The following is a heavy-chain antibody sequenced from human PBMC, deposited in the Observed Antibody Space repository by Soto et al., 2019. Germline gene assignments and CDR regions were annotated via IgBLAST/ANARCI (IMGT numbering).Heavy chain of an antibody. Sequence: TGGSLRLSCTASGFTFGDYAMSWFRQAPGKGLEWVGFIRSKAYGGTTEYNASVKGRFTISRDDSKSIAYLQMNSLKTEDTAVYYCTRDSFDQLLSAWFDPWGQGTLVTVSS. CDR3: TRDSFDQLLSAWFDP. D-gene: IGHD2-2*01. V-gene: IGHV3-49*01. CDR2: IRSKAYGGTT. J-gene: IGHJ5*02. CDR1: GFTFGDYA.